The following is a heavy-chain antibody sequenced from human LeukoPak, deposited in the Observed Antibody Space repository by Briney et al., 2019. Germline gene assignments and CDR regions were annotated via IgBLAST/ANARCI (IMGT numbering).Heavy chain of an antibody. CDR2: INSDGSST. J-gene: IGHJ3*02. CDR3: ARDPPPYYYDTPHGEGAFDI. Sequence: GGSLRLSCAASGFTFSSYWMHWVRQAPGKGLVWVSRINSDGSSTSYADSVKGRFTISRDNAKNTLYLQMNSLRAEDTAVYSCARDPPPYYYDTPHGEGAFDIWGQGTMVTVSS. V-gene: IGHV3-74*01. CDR1: GFTFSSYW. D-gene: IGHD3-22*01.